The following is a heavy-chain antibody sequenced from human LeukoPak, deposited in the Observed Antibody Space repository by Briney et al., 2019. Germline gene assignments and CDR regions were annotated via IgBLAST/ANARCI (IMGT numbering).Heavy chain of an antibody. CDR2: NYSSGTT. CDR1: GGSLCDYF. V-gene: IGHV4-59*01. J-gene: IGHJ3*02. D-gene: IGHD3-16*02. Sequence: PSETLSLTRAVSGGSLCDYFWRWIRQPPGRGRGWIGYNYSSGTTNNNPSLRGRVTISVDKSKSLVSLRLSSVAAADTAVYYCARVRNYPDAFDIWGQGTVVTVSS. CDR3: ARVRNYPDAFDI.